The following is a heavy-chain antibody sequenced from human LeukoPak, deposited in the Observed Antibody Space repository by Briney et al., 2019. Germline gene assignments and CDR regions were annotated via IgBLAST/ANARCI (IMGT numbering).Heavy chain of an antibody. D-gene: IGHD3-10*01. Sequence: SGPTLVKPTQTLTLICTFSGFSLSTSGVGVGWIRQPPGKALEWLALIYWDDDKRYSPSLKSRLTFTKDTSKNQVVLTMTNMDPVDTATYYCAHNRGSGSYPNNWFDPWGQGILVTVSS. CDR2: IYWDDDK. V-gene: IGHV2-5*02. J-gene: IGHJ5*02. CDR1: GFSLSTSGVG. CDR3: AHNRGSGSYPNNWFDP.